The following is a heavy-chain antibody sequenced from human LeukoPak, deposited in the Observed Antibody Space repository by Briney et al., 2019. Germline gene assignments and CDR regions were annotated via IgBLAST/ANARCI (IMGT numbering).Heavy chain of an antibody. CDR2: IYYSGST. V-gene: IGHV4-38-2*01. D-gene: IGHD2-2*01. CDR3: ARLLADCSSTSCPSPWGAFDI. Sequence: PSETLSLTCAVSGYYISSSYYWGWIRRPPGKGLEWIGSIYYSGSTYYNPSLKSRVTISVDTSKNQFSLKLSSVTAADTAVYYCARLLADCSSTSCPSPWGAFDIWGQGTMVTVSS. J-gene: IGHJ3*02. CDR1: GYYISSSYY.